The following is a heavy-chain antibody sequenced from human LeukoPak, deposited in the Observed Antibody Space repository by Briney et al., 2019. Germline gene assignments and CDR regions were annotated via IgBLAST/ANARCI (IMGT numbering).Heavy chain of an antibody. CDR3: ARMEAWVGCTSAPRGFDS. CDR2: IYYSGNT. D-gene: IGHD1-26*01. CDR1: GASVSSGYYY. Sequence: SETLSLTCTVSGASVSSGYYYWSWIRQPPGKGLEWIGYIYYSGNTEYNPSLKSRVTISIQTSNNQFSLNLGSVTAADTALYYCARMEAWVGCTSAPRGFDSWGQGTLVTVSS. J-gene: IGHJ4*02. V-gene: IGHV4-61*01.